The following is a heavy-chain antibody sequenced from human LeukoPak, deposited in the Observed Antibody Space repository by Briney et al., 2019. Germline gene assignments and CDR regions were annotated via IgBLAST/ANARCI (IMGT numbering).Heavy chain of an antibody. CDR1: GFTFSDYS. V-gene: IGHV3-48*01. CDR3: ARDGGGKPDLQFLSVDY. Sequence: PGGSLRLSCAASGFTFSDYSMNWVRQATGKGLEWVSYISSIGATIYYADSVKCRFTISRDNAKNTLYLQMNSLRAEDTAVYYCARDGGGKPDLQFLSVDYWGQGTLVTVSS. D-gene: IGHD1-14*01. CDR2: ISSIGATI. J-gene: IGHJ4*02.